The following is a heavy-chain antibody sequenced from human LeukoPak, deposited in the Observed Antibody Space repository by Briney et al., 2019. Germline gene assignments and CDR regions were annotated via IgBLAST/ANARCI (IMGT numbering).Heavy chain of an antibody. Sequence: GGSLRLSCAASGFTFSSYAMSWVRQAPGKGLEWVSAISGSGGSTYYADSVKGRFTISRDNSKNTLYLQMNSLRAEDTAVYYCAKTYYYDSSGYYYWYFDLWGRGTLVTVSS. CDR3: AKTYYYDSSGYYYWYFDL. CDR2: ISGSGGST. CDR1: GFTFSSYA. D-gene: IGHD3-22*01. V-gene: IGHV3-23*01. J-gene: IGHJ2*01.